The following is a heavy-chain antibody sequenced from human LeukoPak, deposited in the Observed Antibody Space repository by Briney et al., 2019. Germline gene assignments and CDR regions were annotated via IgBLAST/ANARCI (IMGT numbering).Heavy chain of an antibody. CDR2: IYNSGTT. CDR3: ASRVYGLGSFNY. V-gene: IGHV4-39*01. J-gene: IGHJ4*01. CDR1: ADSISSTSYY. Sequence: SETLSLTCTVSADSISSTSYYWDWIRPPPGKGLEWIGSIYNSGTTYYNPSLKSRVTISVDTSKNQFSLKVSSVTAADTAVYYCASRVYGLGSFNYWGQGTLVTASS. D-gene: IGHD3-10*01.